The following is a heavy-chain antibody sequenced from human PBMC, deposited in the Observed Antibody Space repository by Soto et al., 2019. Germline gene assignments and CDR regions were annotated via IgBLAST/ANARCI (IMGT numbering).Heavy chain of an antibody. J-gene: IGHJ6*02. CDR1: GYTFTSYG. V-gene: IGHV1-18*01. CDR2: ISAYNGNT. D-gene: IGHD4-17*01. Sequence: QVQLVQSGAEVKKPGASVKVSCKASGYTFTSYGISWVRQAPGQGLEWMGWISAYNGNTNYAQKLQGRVTMTTDTSTITAYMELRSLRSADTAVYYCARDHYGDYLEVYYYYYGMDVRDQGTTVTVSS. CDR3: ARDHYGDYLEVYYYYYGMDV.